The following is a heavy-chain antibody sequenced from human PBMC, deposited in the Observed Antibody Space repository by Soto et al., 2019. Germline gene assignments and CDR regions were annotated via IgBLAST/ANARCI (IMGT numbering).Heavy chain of an antibody. Sequence: ASVKVSCKASGYTFTSYYMHWVRQAPGQGLEWMGIINPSGGSTSYAQKFQGRVTMTRDTSTSTVYMELSNLRSEDTAVYYCARGIAAAGTSYYGMDVWGQGTTVTVSS. J-gene: IGHJ6*02. V-gene: IGHV1-46*01. CDR3: ARGIAAAGTSYYGMDV. CDR1: GYTFTSYY. CDR2: INPSGGST. D-gene: IGHD6-13*01.